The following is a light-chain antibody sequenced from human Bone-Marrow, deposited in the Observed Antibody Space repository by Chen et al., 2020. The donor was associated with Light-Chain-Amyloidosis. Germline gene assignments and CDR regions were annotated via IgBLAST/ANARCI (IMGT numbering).Light chain of an antibody. CDR2: EVT. V-gene: IGLV2-14*01. CDR1: SSDVGGDNH. CDR3: SSYTITNTLV. Sequence: QSALPPPASLSGSPGQSSTTSCPGTSSDVGGDNHVSWYQQHPDKAPKLMIYEVTNRPSWVPDRFSGSKSDNTASLTISGLQTEDEADYFCSSYTITNTLVFGSGTRVTVL. J-gene: IGLJ1*01.